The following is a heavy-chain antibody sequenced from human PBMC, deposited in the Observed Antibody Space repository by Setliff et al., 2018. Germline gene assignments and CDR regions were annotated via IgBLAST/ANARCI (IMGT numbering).Heavy chain of an antibody. CDR1: GDPFNAYG. Sequence: SVKVSCKASGDPFNAYGVSWVRQAPGQGLEWMGAIIPVLGMTDYAQKFQGRLTITADQSTTTVYMELSSLRFDDTALYYCARGPSPTVTPSRLIYFYHMDVWGTGTTGTVSS. D-gene: IGHD4-17*01. CDR3: ARGPSPTVTPSRLIYFYHMDV. V-gene: IGHV1-69*10. CDR2: IIPVLGMT. J-gene: IGHJ6*03.